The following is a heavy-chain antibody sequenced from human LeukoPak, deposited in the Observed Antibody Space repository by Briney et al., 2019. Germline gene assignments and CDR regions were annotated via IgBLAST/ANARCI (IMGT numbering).Heavy chain of an antibody. V-gene: IGHV1-18*01. Sequence: GASVKVSCKASGYTFTSYGISWVRQAPGQGLEWMGWISTYSGDTNYAQKLQGRVTMTTDTSTNTAYMELRSLRSDDTAVYYCAREGLGELTLDYWGQGTLVTVSS. CDR1: GYTFTSYG. CDR3: AREGLGELTLDY. D-gene: IGHD3-16*01. CDR2: ISTYSGDT. J-gene: IGHJ4*02.